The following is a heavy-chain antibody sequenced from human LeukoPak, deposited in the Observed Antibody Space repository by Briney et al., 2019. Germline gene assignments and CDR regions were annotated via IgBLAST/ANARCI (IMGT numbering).Heavy chain of an antibody. V-gene: IGHV3-7*01. J-gene: IGHJ4*02. CDR3: TTGEMDH. CDR2: INQDGTQK. D-gene: IGHD7-27*01. CDR1: GVAFSPHW. Sequence: PGGSLRLSCAGSGVAFSPHWMIWDRQAPGKGLEWVAIINQDGTQKHYVDSVEGRFTISRDNARNSVYLQMTSLGAEDTAVYYCTTGEMDHWGQGTQVTVSS.